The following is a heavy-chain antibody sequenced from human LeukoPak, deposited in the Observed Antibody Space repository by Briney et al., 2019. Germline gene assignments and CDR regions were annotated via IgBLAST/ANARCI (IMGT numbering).Heavy chain of an antibody. J-gene: IGHJ6*03. Sequence: SETLSLTCTVPGGSISSYYWSWNRQPPGKGLEWIGYIYSSGSTNYNPSLNSRGTVSVDKSKNQISLKLTSVTAADTAVYYCARFPASAEYRHYYHMDVWGKGTTVTVSS. CDR2: IYSSGST. D-gene: IGHD6-25*01. CDR1: GGSISSYY. CDR3: ARFPASAEYRHYYHMDV. V-gene: IGHV4-59*01.